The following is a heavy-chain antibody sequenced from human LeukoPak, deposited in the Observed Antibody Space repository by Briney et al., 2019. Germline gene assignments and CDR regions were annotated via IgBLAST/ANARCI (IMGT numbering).Heavy chain of an antibody. CDR2: ISGSGGST. CDR3: AKDRLQSDWGSRALDY. D-gene: IGHD7-27*01. J-gene: IGHJ4*02. Sequence: PGGSLRLSCAASGFTFSSYTMTWVRQAPGKGLEWVSAISGSGGSTYYADSVKGRFTISRDNSKNTLYLQMNSLTAEDTAVYYCAKDRLQSDWGSRALDYWGQGTLVTVSS. CDR1: GFTFSSYT. V-gene: IGHV3-23*01.